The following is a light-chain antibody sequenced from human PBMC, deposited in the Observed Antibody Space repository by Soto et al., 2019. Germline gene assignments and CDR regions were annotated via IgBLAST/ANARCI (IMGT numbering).Light chain of an antibody. CDR2: GAS. CDR1: QSVSSY. CDR3: QQRHRWPIT. V-gene: IGKV3-11*01. Sequence: EVVLTQSPATVSVSPGERATLSCRASQSVSSYLAWYQQKPGQAPRLLIYGASNRATGIPDRFSGSGSGTDFTLTISSLEPEDSAVYYCQQRHRWPITFGQGTRLE. J-gene: IGKJ5*01.